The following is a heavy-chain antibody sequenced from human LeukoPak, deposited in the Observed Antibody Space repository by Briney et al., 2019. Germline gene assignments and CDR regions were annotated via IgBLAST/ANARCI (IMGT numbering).Heavy chain of an antibody. CDR3: ARGGSYPLDAFDI. Sequence: ASVKVSCKASGGTFSSYAISWVRQAPGQGLEWMGRIIPILGIANYAQKFQGRVTITADKSTSTAYMELSSLRSEDTAVYYCARGGSYPLDAFDIWGQGTMVTVSS. J-gene: IGHJ3*02. CDR2: IIPILGIA. CDR1: GGTFSSYA. V-gene: IGHV1-69*04. D-gene: IGHD1-26*01.